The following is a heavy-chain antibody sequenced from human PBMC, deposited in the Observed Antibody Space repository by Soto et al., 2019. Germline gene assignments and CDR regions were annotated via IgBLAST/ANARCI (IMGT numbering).Heavy chain of an antibody. CDR2: IYWDDDK. V-gene: IGHV2-5*02. CDR1: GFSLSTSGVG. J-gene: IGHJ1*01. CDR3: AHSIELGVQLWYAEYFQH. Sequence: SGPTLVNPTQTLTLTCTFSGFSLSTSGVGVGWIRQPPGKALEWLALIYWDDDKRYSPSLKSRFTITKDTSKNQVVLTMTNMDPVDTATYYCAHSIELGVQLWYAEYFQHWGQGTLVTVSS. D-gene: IGHD5-18*01.